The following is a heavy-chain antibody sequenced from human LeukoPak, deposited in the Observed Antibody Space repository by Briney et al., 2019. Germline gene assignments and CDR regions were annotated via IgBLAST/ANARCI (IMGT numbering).Heavy chain of an antibody. CDR3: AREIEAAAAFDI. V-gene: IGHV4-59*01. CDR1: GGSISSYY. J-gene: IGHJ3*02. CDR2: IYYSGST. Sequence: SETLSLTCTVSGGSISSYYWSWIRQPPGNGLEWIGYIYYSGSTNYNPSLKSRVTISVDTSKNQFSLKLSSVTAADTAVYYCAREIEAAAAFDIWGQGTMVTVSS. D-gene: IGHD6-13*01.